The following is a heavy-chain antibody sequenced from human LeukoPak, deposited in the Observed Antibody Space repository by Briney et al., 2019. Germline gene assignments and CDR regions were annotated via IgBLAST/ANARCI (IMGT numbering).Heavy chain of an antibody. CDR1: GFTFSSYW. Sequence: GGSLRLSCAASGFTFSSYWMHWVRQAPGKGLVWVSRINSDGSSTSYADSVKGRFTISRDNSKNTLYLQMNSLRAEDTAVYYCARTWRPYYYYGMDVWGQGTTVTVSS. CDR3: ARTWRPYYYYGMDV. V-gene: IGHV3-74*01. J-gene: IGHJ6*02. CDR2: INSDGSST.